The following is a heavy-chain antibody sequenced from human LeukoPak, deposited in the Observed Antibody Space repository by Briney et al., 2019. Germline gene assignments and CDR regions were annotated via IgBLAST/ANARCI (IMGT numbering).Heavy chain of an antibody. Sequence: GGSLRLSCAASGFPFSSYSMNWVRQAPGKGLEWVSYISSSSSTIYYADSVKGRFTISRDNAKNSLYLQMNSLRAEDTAVYYCARGTYSSSKYFQHWGQGTLVTVSS. J-gene: IGHJ1*01. V-gene: IGHV3-48*01. CDR3: ARGTYSSSKYFQH. CDR1: GFPFSSYS. D-gene: IGHD6-6*01. CDR2: ISSSSSTI.